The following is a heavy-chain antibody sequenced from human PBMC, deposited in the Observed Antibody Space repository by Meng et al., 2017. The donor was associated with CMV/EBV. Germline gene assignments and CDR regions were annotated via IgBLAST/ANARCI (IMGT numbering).Heavy chain of an antibody. CDR1: GFTFSNFG. CDR2: IRYDRSTK. D-gene: IGHD1-1*01. CDR3: AKAGGYNWNDEAFDI. V-gene: IGHV3-30*02. Sequence: GGSLRLSCAASGFTFSNFGMHWVRQAPGKGLEWVAFIRYDRSTKFYADSVKGRFTISRDNSKNTLNLQMNSLRAEETAVFYCAKAGGYNWNDEAFDIWGQGTMVTVSS. J-gene: IGHJ3*02.